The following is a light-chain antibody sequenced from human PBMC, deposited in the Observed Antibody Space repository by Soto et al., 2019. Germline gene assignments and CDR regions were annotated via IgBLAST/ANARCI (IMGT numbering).Light chain of an antibody. V-gene: IGKV1-5*01. Sequence: QMTQSPSTLSASLGDRVTITCRSSQSISSWLAWYQQKPGKAPKLLIYDASSLESGVRSRFSGSGSGTEFTLTISSLQPDEFATYYCQQYNSYSPWTFGQGTKVDIK. CDR3: QQYNSYSPWT. J-gene: IGKJ1*01. CDR2: DAS. CDR1: QSISSW.